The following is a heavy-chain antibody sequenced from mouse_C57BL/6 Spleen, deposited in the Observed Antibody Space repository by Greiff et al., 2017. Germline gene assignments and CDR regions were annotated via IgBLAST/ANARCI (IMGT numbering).Heavy chain of an antibody. CDR1: GYAFSSSW. CDR2: IYPGDGDT. V-gene: IGHV1-82*01. J-gene: IGHJ2*01. CDR3: ARLNSNYD. D-gene: IGHD2-5*01. Sequence: QVQLKQSGPELVKPGASVKISCKASGYAFSSSWMNWVKQRPGKGLEWIGRIYPGDGDTNYNGKFKGKATLTADQSSSTAYMQLSSLTSEDSAVYFCARLNSNYDWGQGTTLTVSS.